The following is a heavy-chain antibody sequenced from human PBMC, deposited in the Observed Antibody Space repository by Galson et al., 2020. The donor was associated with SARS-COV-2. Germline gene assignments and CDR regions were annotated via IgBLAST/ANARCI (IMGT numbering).Heavy chain of an antibody. V-gene: IGHV4-38-2*01. CDR2: IYPNGRT. J-gene: IGHJ2*01. CDR1: GYSVSTTNY. CDR3: ARQGVNMIVLVTVPGWFFDL. D-gene: IGHD2-21*02. Sequence: SEILSLTCAVSGYSVSTTNYWGWVRLAPGKGLEWIGSIYPNGRTYYNPSLESRVTISVDTSRNQFSLTLASVTAADTAFNYCARQGVNMIVLVTVPGWFFDLWGRGTLVTVSS.